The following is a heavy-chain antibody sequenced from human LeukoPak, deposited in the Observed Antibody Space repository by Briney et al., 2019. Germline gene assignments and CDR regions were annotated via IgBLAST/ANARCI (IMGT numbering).Heavy chain of an antibody. V-gene: IGHV4-39*01. J-gene: IGHJ5*02. CDR2: IHYSGST. CDR1: GDSISSSIYY. Sequence: ETLSLTCTVSGDSISSSIYYWVWIRPPPGKGREWIGNIHYSGSTYYNPSLKSRVTISVDTSKNQFSLKLSSVTAADTAVYYCARKYPDHWFDPWGQGTLVTVSS. D-gene: IGHD6-6*01. CDR3: ARKYPDHWFDP.